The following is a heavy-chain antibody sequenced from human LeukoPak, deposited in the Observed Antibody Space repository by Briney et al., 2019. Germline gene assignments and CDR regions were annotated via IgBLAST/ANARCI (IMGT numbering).Heavy chain of an antibody. V-gene: IGHV4-59*01. CDR1: GGSISSYY. CDR2: IYYSGST. Sequence: PSETLSLTCTVSGGSISSYYWSWIRQPPGKGLEWIGYIYYSGSTNYNPSLKSRVTISVDTSKNQFSLKLSSVNAADTAVYYCARESYYDSSGYLFDYWGQGTLVTVSS. J-gene: IGHJ4*02. D-gene: IGHD3-22*01. CDR3: ARESYYDSSGYLFDY.